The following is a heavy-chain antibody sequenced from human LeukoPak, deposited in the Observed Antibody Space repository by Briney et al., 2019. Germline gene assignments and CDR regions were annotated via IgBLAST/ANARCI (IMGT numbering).Heavy chain of an antibody. D-gene: IGHD2-2*01. CDR1: GYTFTGYY. Sequence: ASVKVSCKASGYTFTGYYMHWVRQAPGQGLEWMGWINPNSGGTNYAQKFQGRVTMTRDTSISTAYMELSRLRSDDTAVYYCARGSSFEYQLLEDYYYYYGMDVWGQGTTVTVSS. V-gene: IGHV1-2*02. J-gene: IGHJ6*02. CDR3: ARGSSFEYQLLEDYYYYYGMDV. CDR2: INPNSGGT.